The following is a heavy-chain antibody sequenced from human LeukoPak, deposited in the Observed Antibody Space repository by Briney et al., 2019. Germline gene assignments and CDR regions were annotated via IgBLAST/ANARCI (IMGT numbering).Heavy chain of an antibody. V-gene: IGHV4-61*02. CDR2: IYFTGSS. Sequence: SETLSLTCTVSGGSISSGSYYWSWIRQPAGKGLEWIGRIYFTGSSNYNPSLKSRVSISMDTSKNQFSLKLTSATAADTAMYYCAREDYYDTNGYYPFDYWGQGTLVTVSS. D-gene: IGHD3-22*01. CDR3: AREDYYDTNGYYPFDY. J-gene: IGHJ4*02. CDR1: GGSISSGSYY.